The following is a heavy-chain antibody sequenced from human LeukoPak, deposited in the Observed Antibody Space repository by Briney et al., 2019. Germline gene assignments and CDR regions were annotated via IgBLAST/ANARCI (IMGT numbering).Heavy chain of an antibody. Sequence: GGSLRLSCAASGFTFSSYAMSWVRQAPGKGLEWVSYISSSGSTIYYADSVKGRFTISRDNAKNSLYLQMNSLRAEDTAVYYCARDLQLWFGELNYYGMDVWGQGTTVTVSS. CDR3: ARDLQLWFGELNYYGMDV. CDR1: GFTFSSYA. V-gene: IGHV3-48*03. J-gene: IGHJ6*02. CDR2: ISSSGSTI. D-gene: IGHD3-10*01.